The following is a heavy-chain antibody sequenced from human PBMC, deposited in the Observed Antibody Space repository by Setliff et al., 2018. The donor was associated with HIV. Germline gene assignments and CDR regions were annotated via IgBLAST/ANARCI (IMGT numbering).Heavy chain of an antibody. J-gene: IGHJ4*02. CDR2: INPNSGGT. CDR3: ARGVVVEPTAMSDY. Sequence: ASVKVSCKASEYTFTGYYIHWVRQAPGQGLEWMGWINPNSGGTNYAQKFQGRVTMTRDTSISTAYMELSRLRSDDTAIYYCARGVVVEPTAMSDYWGQGTLVTVSS. CDR1: EYTFTGYY. V-gene: IGHV1-2*02. D-gene: IGHD2-2*01.